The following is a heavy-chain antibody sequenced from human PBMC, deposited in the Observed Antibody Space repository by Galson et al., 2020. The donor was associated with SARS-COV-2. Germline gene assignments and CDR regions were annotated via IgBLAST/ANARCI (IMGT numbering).Heavy chain of an antibody. CDR3: AREGYDFWSGYPNWFDP. CDR2: IYYSGST. J-gene: IGHJ5*02. V-gene: IGHV4-39*07. Sequence: SETLSLTCTVSGGSISSSSYYWGWIRQPPGKGLEWIGSIYYSGSTYYNPSLKSRVTISVDTSKNQFSLKLSSVTAADTAVYYCAREGYDFWSGYPNWFDPWGQGTLVTVSS. D-gene: IGHD3-3*01. CDR1: GGSISSSSYY.